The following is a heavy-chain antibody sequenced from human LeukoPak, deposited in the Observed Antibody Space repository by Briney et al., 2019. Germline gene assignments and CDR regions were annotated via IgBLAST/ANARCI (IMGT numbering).Heavy chain of an antibody. D-gene: IGHD6-6*01. V-gene: IGHV4-30-2*01. CDR1: GGSISSGGYS. CDR2: IYHSGST. J-gene: IGHJ3*02. CDR3: ARTSIAARRANAFDI. Sequence: SQTLSLTCTVSGGSISSGGYSWSWIRQPPGKGLEWIGYIYHSGSTYYNPSLKSRVTISVDRSKNQFSLKLSSVTAADMAVYYCARTSIAARRANAFDIWGLGTMVTVSS.